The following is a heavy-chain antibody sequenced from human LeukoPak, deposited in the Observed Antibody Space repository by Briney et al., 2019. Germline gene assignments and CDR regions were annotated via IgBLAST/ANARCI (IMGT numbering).Heavy chain of an antibody. V-gene: IGHV3-53*01. Sequence: GGSLRPSCAASGFNVRSNYMSWLREAPGKGLEGVSVFYSGGSSYYAHSVKGRLTIYRDNSKNTLYFQMNSLRAEDTAVYYCARGTFYGGNSPFAFDIWGQGTMVTVSS. CDR3: ARGTFYGGNSPFAFDI. CDR2: FYSGGSS. D-gene: IGHD4-23*01. CDR1: GFNVRSNY. J-gene: IGHJ3*02.